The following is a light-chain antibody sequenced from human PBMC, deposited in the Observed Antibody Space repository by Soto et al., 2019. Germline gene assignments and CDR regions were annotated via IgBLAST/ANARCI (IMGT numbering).Light chain of an antibody. Sequence: QMTQSPSSLSASVGDRVSITCRASQSISSNLNWYQQKPGKAPKLLIYAASSLQSGVQSRFSGSGSGTDFTLTINSLQPEDSAVYYCQQSYSIPLTFGGGTKVEIK. V-gene: IGKV1-39*01. J-gene: IGKJ4*01. CDR3: QQSYSIPLT. CDR2: AAS. CDR1: QSISSN.